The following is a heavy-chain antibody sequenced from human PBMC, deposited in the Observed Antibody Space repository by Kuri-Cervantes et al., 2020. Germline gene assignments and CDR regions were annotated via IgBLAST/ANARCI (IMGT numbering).Heavy chain of an antibody. CDR2: IKQDGSEK. CDR1: GFTFSSYW. V-gene: IGHV3-7*01. Sequence: GGSLRLSCAASGFTFSSYWMSWVRQAPGKGLEWVASIKQDGSEKYYVDSVKGRFTISRDNAKNSLYLQMNSLRAEDTAVYYCARDRGGYCSGGSCYGPEYFFDYWGQGALVTVSS. CDR3: ARDRGGYCSGGSCYGPEYFFDY. D-gene: IGHD2-15*01. J-gene: IGHJ4*02.